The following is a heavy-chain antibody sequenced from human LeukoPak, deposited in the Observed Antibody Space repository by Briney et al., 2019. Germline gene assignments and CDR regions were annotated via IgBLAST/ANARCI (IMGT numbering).Heavy chain of an antibody. J-gene: IGHJ4*02. Sequence: GGSLRLSCAASGFTFSTYWMHWVRQAPGTGLVWVSRIKSDGSNSNYADCVKGRFTISRDNAKNTLYLQMNSLRAEDTAVYHCVRVGGRSSIGGDCWGQGTPVTVSS. CDR2: IKSDGSNS. D-gene: IGHD3-10*01. CDR1: GFTFSTYW. CDR3: VRVGGRSSIGGDC. V-gene: IGHV3-74*01.